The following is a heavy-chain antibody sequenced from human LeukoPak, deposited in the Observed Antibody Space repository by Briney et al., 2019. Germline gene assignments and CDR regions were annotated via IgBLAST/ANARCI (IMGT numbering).Heavy chain of an antibody. CDR2: INHSGST. Sequence: SETLSLTCAVYGGSFSGYYWSWIRQPPGKGLEWIGEINHSGSTNYNPSLKSRVTISVDTSKNQFSLKLSSVTAADTAVYCCARGQARLRRAFDIWGQGTMVTVSS. V-gene: IGHV4-34*01. J-gene: IGHJ3*02. D-gene: IGHD5-12*01. CDR3: ARGQARLRRAFDI. CDR1: GGSFSGYY.